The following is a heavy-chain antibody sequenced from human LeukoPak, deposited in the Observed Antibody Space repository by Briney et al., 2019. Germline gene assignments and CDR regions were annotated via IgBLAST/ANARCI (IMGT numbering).Heavy chain of an antibody. CDR3: ARNRDGCSPYDY. D-gene: IGHD5-24*01. CDR1: GGSISSHY. J-gene: IGHJ4*02. V-gene: IGHV4-59*11. Sequence: PSETLSLTCTVSGGSISSHYWSWIRQPPGKGLEWIGYIYYSGSTNYNPSLKSRVTTSVDTSKNQFSLKLSSVTAADTAVYYCARNRDGCSPYDYWGQGTLVTVSS. CDR2: IYYSGST.